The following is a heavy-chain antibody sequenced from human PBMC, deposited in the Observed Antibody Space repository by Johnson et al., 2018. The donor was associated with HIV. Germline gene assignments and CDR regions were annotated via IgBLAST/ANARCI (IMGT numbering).Heavy chain of an antibody. D-gene: IGHD1-7*01. CDR1: GFTFSRYD. J-gene: IGHJ3*02. V-gene: IGHV3-23*04. Sequence: VQLVESGGGLVQPGGSLRLSCIGSGFTFSRYDMSWVRQTQGKRLEWVSDISNRDGATPYADPVKGRLRISRDNSKDTVYLQVNSLRGEDTALYYCIKETGANSAFDIWGQGTTVTVSS. CDR3: IKETGANSAFDI. CDR2: ISNRDGAT.